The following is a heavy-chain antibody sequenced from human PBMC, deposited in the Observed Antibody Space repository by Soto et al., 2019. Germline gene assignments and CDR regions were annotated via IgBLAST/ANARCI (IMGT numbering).Heavy chain of an antibody. CDR1: GFSFGTYN. D-gene: IGHD6-19*01. Sequence: PGGSLRLSCAASGFSFGTYNMNWVRQAPGKGLEWVSSISSGRPDIFYADSVRGRFTISRDDAKMSLFLQMNSLRADDTAVYYCARDHLGIAAGDFDLWGQGTLVTVSS. CDR2: ISSGRPDI. J-gene: IGHJ4*02. V-gene: IGHV3-21*01. CDR3: ARDHLGIAAGDFDL.